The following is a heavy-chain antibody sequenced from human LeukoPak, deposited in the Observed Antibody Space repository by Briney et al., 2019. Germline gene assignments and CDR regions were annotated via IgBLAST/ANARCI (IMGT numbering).Heavy chain of an antibody. CDR1: GFTFSSYW. V-gene: IGHV3-7*01. D-gene: IGHD3-9*01. J-gene: IGHJ4*02. CDR3: ARDRGFDWLLDPFDY. Sequence: PGGSLRLSCAASGFTFSSYWMSWVRQTPGKGLEWLANIKQDGSERYYVDSVKGRFTISRDNAKNSLFLQMNSLRAEDTAIYYCARDRGFDWLLDPFDYWGQGTLVTVSS. CDR2: IKQDGSER.